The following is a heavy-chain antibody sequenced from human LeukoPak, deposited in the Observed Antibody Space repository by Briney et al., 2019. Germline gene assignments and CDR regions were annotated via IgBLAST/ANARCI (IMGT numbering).Heavy chain of an antibody. J-gene: IGHJ4*02. CDR1: GFTVSSNY. D-gene: IGHD5-18*01. Sequence: PGGSLRLSCAASGFTVSSNYMSWVRQAPGKGLGWVSIIYSGGSTYYADSVKGRFTISRDNSKNTLYLQMNSLRAEDTAVYYCAREATAGGDDYWGQGTLVTVSS. CDR3: AREATAGGDDY. V-gene: IGHV3-53*01. CDR2: IYSGGST.